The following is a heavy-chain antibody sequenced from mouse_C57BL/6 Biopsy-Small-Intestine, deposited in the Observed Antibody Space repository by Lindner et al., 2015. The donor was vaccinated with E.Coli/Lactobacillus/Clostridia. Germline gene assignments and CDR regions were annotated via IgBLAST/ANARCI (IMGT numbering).Heavy chain of an antibody. V-gene: IGHV1-18*01. CDR2: FDPEDGET. Sequence: SVKVSCKVSGYTFTDLSMHWVRQAPGKGLEWLGGFDPEDGETIYAQRFQGRVTMTEDTFTDTAYMELSSLRSEDTAVYYCATDRPHYYDSSDYPKAFDIWSPGTMVTVSS. CDR1: GYTFTDLS. J-gene: IGHJ1*01. D-gene: IGHD1-1*01. CDR3: ATDRPHYYDSSDYPKAFDI.